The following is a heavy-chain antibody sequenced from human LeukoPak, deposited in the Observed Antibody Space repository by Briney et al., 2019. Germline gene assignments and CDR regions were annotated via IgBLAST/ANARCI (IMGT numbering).Heavy chain of an antibody. CDR1: GVSVSSGSYY. CDR3: ARDAEGNFDY. J-gene: IGHJ4*02. Sequence: PSETLSLTCTVSGVSVSSGSYYWCWIRQPPGKGLEWFGYIYYSGSTYYNPSLKSRVTISVDTSKNQFSLKLSSVTAADTAVYYCARDAEGNFDYWGQGTLVTVSS. CDR2: IYYSGST. V-gene: IGHV4-61*01.